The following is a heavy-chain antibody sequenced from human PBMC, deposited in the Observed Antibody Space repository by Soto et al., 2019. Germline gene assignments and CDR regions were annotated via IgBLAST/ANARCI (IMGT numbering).Heavy chain of an antibody. J-gene: IGHJ6*02. CDR1: GFKFDDYA. Sequence: GVSLRLSCVASGFKFDDYAIHWVRQVAGKGLEWVSAINWSGEMIAYADSVKGRSTISRDNAKNYVSLQINSLRPEDAALYYCARDRIGRFYAIDVWGQGTTVTVSS. CDR2: INWSGEMI. D-gene: IGHD2-15*01. CDR3: ARDRIGRFYAIDV. V-gene: IGHV3-9*01.